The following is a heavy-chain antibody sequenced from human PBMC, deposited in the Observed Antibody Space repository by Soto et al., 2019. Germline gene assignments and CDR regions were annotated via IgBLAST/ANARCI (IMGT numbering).Heavy chain of an antibody. J-gene: IGHJ4*02. CDR1: GGSFSGYY. Sequence: SETLSLTCAVYGGSFSGYYWSWIRQPPGKGLEWIGEINHSGSTTYNPSLKSRVTISVGTSKNQFSLQLTSVTAADTAVYYCARRVVSVYSLDYWGQGTLVTVSS. D-gene: IGHD3-3*01. CDR2: INHSGST. V-gene: IGHV4-34*01. CDR3: ARRVVSVYSLDY.